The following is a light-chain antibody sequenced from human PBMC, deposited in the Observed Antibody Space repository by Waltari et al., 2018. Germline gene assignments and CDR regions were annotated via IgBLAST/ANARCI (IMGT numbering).Light chain of an antibody. CDR1: ESVSKY. CDR2: HAS. J-gene: IGKJ1*01. Sequence: SCRAGESVSKYLAWYQQKPGQAPRLLIYHASIRATGIPDRFSGSGSGTDFSLTISRLEPEDSAVYYCQKYVNLPATFGRGTKVEIK. V-gene: IGKV3-20*01. CDR3: QKYVNLPAT.